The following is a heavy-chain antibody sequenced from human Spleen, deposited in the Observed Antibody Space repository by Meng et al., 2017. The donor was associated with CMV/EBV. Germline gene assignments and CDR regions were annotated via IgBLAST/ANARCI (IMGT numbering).Heavy chain of an antibody. CDR3: ARDRPVAGGGFFDY. V-gene: IGHV3-7*03. Sequence: GGSLRLSCAASGLSFSDHWMSWVRQAPGKGLEWVANIRKDGSEKFYVDSVKGRFTVSRDNSKNTLYLQMNSLRAEDTAVYYCARDRPVAGGGFFDYWGQGTLVTVSS. D-gene: IGHD6-13*01. J-gene: IGHJ4*02. CDR1: GLSFSDHW. CDR2: IRKDGSEK.